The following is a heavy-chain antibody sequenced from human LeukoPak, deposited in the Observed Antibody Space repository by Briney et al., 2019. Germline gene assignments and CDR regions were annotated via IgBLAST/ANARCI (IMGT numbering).Heavy chain of an antibody. J-gene: IGHJ6*02. Sequence: SETLSLTCTVSGGSISSSSYSWGWIRQPPGKGLEWIGSIYYSGSTYYNPSLKSRVTISVDTSKNQFSLKLSSVTAADTAVYYCARLNASSGWSGTPYYYYYYGMDVWGQGTTVTVSS. V-gene: IGHV4-39*01. CDR1: GGSISSSSYS. CDR3: ARLNASSGWSGTPYYYYYYGMDV. D-gene: IGHD6-19*01. CDR2: IYYSGST.